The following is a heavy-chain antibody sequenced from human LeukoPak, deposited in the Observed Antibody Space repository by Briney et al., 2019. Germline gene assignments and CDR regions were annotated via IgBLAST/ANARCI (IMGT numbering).Heavy chain of an antibody. CDR2: ISAYNGNT. CDR1: GYTFTSYG. D-gene: IGHD1-26*01. V-gene: IGHV1-18*01. J-gene: IGHJ3*02. Sequence: GASVKVSCKVSGYTFTSYGISWVRQAPGQGLEWMGWISAYNGNTNYAQKLQGRVTMTTDTSTSTAYMELSSLRSEDTAVYYCARDGGGSYYGDAFDIWGQGTMVTVSS. CDR3: ARDGGGSYYGDAFDI.